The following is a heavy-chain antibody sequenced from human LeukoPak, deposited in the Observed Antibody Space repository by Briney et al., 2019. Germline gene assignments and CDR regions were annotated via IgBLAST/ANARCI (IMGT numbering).Heavy chain of an antibody. J-gene: IGHJ3*02. Sequence: ASVKVSCKASGGTFSSYAISWVRQAPGQGLEWMGGIIPIFGPANYAQKFQGRVTITTDESTSTAYMELSSLRSEDTAVYYCARDLHADIEIVPTTSRDAFDIWGQGTVITVSS. D-gene: IGHD2-2*01. CDR2: IIPIFGPA. V-gene: IGHV1-69*05. CDR3: ARDLHADIEIVPTTSRDAFDI. CDR1: GGTFSSYA.